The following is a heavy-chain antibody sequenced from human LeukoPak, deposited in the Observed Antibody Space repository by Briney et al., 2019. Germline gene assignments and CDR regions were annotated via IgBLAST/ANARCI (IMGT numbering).Heavy chain of an antibody. D-gene: IGHD6-13*01. Sequence: SETLSLTCTVSGGSMSNYYWTWIRQPPGQGLEWIGYTYNSGRTNYNPSLKSRVTISADASKNQFSLKLDSVTAANTANYYCARRRRIGAAGGDGMDVWGQGTTVTVSS. CDR1: GGSMSNYY. V-gene: IGHV4-4*09. J-gene: IGHJ6*02. CDR2: TYNSGRT. CDR3: ARRRRIGAAGGDGMDV.